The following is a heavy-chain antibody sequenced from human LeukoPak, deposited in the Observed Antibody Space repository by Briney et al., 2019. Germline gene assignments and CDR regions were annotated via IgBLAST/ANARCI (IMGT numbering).Heavy chain of an antibody. CDR1: GYTFTSYG. D-gene: IGHD3-22*01. Sequence: GASVKVSCKASGYTFTSYGISWVRQAPGQGLEWMGWISAYNGNTNYAQKLQGRVTMTTDTSTSTAYMELRSLRSDDTAVYYCARDAFYYYDSSGYNDYWGQGTLVTVSS. J-gene: IGHJ4*02. CDR3: ARDAFYYYDSSGYNDY. V-gene: IGHV1-18*01. CDR2: ISAYNGNT.